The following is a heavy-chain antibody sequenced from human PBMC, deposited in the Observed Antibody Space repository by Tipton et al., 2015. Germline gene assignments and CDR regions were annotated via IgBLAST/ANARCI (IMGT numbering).Heavy chain of an antibody. CDR1: GGSFYTYY. Sequence: TLSLTCSLSGGSFYTYYGTWIRQPPGQGLEWIGEIYHSGTTNYNPSLRGRFTISLRTSKNQLSLKVDSVTAADTAIHYCARGGSPIIEMAYHHYGLDVWGQGTTVTVSS. J-gene: IGHJ6*02. CDR2: IYHSGTT. D-gene: IGHD5-24*01. V-gene: IGHV4-34*01. CDR3: ARGGSPIIEMAYHHYGLDV.